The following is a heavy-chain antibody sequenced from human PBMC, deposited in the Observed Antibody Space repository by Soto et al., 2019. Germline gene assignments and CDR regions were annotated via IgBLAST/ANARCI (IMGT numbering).Heavy chain of an antibody. CDR2: IKQDGSEK. D-gene: IGHD3-3*01. CDR3: ARQDYDFWSGYQSFDY. CDR1: GFTFSSYW. V-gene: IGHV3-7*03. Sequence: GGSLRLSCAASGFTFSSYWMSWVRQAPGKGLEWVANIKQDGSEKYYVDSVKGRFTISRDNAKNSLYLQMNSLRAEDTAVYYCARQDYDFWSGYQSFDYWGQGTLVTVSS. J-gene: IGHJ4*02.